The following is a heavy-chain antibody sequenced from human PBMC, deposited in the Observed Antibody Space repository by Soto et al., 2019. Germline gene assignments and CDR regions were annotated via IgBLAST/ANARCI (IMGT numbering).Heavy chain of an antibody. J-gene: IGHJ4*01. CDR1: VFTFGHYA. CDR2: ITYDGDFT. Sequence: GGSLRLSCSASVFTFGHYAMNWVRQAPGKGLEWISTITYDGDFTHFEDSVKGRFTVSRDNSKNILYLEMNNLRVDDTVLYYCERDPSTGKADYWGRGCLATDS. CDR3: ERDPSTGKADY. V-gene: IGHV3-23*01. D-gene: IGHD3-9*01.